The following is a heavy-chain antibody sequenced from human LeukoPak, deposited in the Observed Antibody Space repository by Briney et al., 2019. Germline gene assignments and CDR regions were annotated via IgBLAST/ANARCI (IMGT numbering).Heavy chain of an antibody. CDR3: ARCIVATHDAFDI. CDR2: ISSSSSTI. D-gene: IGHD5-12*01. CDR1: GFTFSSYS. J-gene: IGHJ3*02. V-gene: IGHV3-48*02. Sequence: QPGGSLRLSCAASGFTFSSYSMNWVRQAPGKGLEWVSYISSSSSTIYYADSVKGRFTISRDNAKSSLYLQMNSLRDEDTAVYYCARCIVATHDAFDIWGQGTMVTVSS.